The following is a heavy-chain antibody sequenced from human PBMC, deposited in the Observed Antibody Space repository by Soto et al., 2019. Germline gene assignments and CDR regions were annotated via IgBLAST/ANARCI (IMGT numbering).Heavy chain of an antibody. CDR3: ARDLTQAATTYYYGMDV. CDR2: ISYDGSNK. D-gene: IGHD2-15*01. V-gene: IGHV3-30-3*01. J-gene: IGHJ6*02. Sequence: GGSLRLSCAASGFTFSSYAMHWVRQAPGKGLEWVAVISYDGSNKYYADSVKGRFTISSDNSKNTLYLQMNSLRAEDTAVYYCARDLTQAATTYYYGMDVWGQGTTVTVSS. CDR1: GFTFSSYA.